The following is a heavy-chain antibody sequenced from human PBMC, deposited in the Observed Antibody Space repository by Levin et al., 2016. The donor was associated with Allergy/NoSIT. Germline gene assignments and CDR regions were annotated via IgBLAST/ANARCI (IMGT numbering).Heavy chain of an antibody. V-gene: IGHV3-23*01. CDR2: ISGSGGST. CDR3: AKDPGIAAADPGYYYYGMDV. J-gene: IGHJ6*02. CDR1: GFTFSSYA. D-gene: IGHD6-13*01. Sequence: GESLKISCAASGFTFSSYAMSWVRQAPGKGLEWVSAISGSGGSTYYADSVKGRFTISRDNSKNTLYLQMNSLRAEDTAVYYCAKDPGIAAADPGYYYYGMDVWGQGTTVTVSS.